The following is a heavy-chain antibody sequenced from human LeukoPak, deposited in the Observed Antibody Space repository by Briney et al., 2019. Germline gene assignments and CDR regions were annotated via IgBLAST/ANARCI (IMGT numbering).Heavy chain of an antibody. CDR3: AILRIEYSSSPFDY. Sequence: GASVKVSCKASGYTFTAYYMHWVRQAPGQGLEWMGWINAGNGNTKYSQKFQGRVTITRDTSASTAYMELRSLRSDDTAVYYCAILRIEYSSSPFDYWGQGTLVTVSS. V-gene: IGHV1/OR15-3*02. CDR2: INAGNGNT. CDR1: GYTFTAYY. D-gene: IGHD6-6*01. J-gene: IGHJ4*02.